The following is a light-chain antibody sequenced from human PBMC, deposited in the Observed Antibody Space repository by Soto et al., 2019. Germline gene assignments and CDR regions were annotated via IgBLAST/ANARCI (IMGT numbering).Light chain of an antibody. V-gene: IGKV4-1*01. CDR3: QQYYSAPRA. CDR2: WAS. Sequence: DIVVTQSSDSLAVSLGERATINCKSSQSVLYSANNQNYLAWYRQKPGQPPELLIYWASTRESGVPDRFSGSGSGTDFTLTISSLQAEDVAVYYCQQYYSAPRAFGQGTKLEIK. CDR1: QSVLYSANNQNY. J-gene: IGKJ2*01.